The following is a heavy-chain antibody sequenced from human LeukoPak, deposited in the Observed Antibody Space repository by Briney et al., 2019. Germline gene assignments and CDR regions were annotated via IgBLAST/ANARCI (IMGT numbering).Heavy chain of an antibody. CDR2: IYYSGST. CDR3: ARAIFGVVTNWFDP. V-gene: IGHV4-31*03. J-gene: IGHJ5*02. CDR1: GGSISSGGYY. D-gene: IGHD3-3*01. Sequence: SETLSLTCTVSGGSISSGGYYWSWIRQHPGKGLEWIGYIYYSGSTYYNPSLKSRVTISVDTSKNQFSLKLSSVTAADTAVYYCARAIFGVVTNWFDPRGQGTLVTVSS.